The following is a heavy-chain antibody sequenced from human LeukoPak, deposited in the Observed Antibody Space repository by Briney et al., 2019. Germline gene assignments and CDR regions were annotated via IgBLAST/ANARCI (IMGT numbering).Heavy chain of an antibody. Sequence: ASVKVSCKASGYTFTSYGISWVRQAPGQGLEWMGWINPNSGGTNYAQKFQGRVTMTRDMSTSTVYMELSSLRSEDTAVYYCARRDEEVYVWGKSSYNWFDPWGQGTLVTVSS. D-gene: IGHD3-16*01. CDR1: GYTFTSYG. J-gene: IGHJ5*02. CDR2: INPNSGGT. CDR3: ARRDEEVYVWGKSSYNWFDP. V-gene: IGHV1-18*01.